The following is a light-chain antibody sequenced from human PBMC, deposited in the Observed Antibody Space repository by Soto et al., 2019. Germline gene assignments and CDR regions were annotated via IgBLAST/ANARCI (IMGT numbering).Light chain of an antibody. V-gene: IGLV2-18*02. CDR1: SSDVGSYNR. CDR2: EVT. J-gene: IGLJ2*01. CDR3: SAYTTSSTLI. Sequence: QSVLTQPPSVSGSPGQSVTISCTGTSSDVGSYNRVSWYQQPPGTAPKLLIYEVTHRPSGVPDRFSGSKSGNTASLIISGLQAEDEADYYCSAYTTSSTLIFGGGTKVTVL.